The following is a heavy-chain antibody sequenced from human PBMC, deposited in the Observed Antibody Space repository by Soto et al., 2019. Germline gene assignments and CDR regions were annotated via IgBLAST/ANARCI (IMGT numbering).Heavy chain of an antibody. J-gene: IGHJ4*02. CDR3: ARHLYYFEFGGGVHEFDY. D-gene: IGHD3-16*01. CDR2: IIPIFGTA. V-gene: IGHV1-69*01. CDR1: GGTFSSYA. Sequence: QVQLVQSGAEVKKPGSSVKVSCKASGGTFSSYAISWVRQAPGQGLEWMGGIIPIFGTANYAQKFQGRVTITADESTSTDDMELSSRRSEDTAVEYCARHLYYFEFGGGVHEFDYWGQGTLVTVSS.